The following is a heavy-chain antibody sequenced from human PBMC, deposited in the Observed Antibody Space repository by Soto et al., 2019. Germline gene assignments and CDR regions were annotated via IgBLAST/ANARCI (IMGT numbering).Heavy chain of an antibody. J-gene: IGHJ6*02. CDR3: AREPPPYSSSWYPYYYYGMDV. Sequence: GGSLRLSCAASGFTVSSNYMSWVRQAPGKGLEWVSVIYSGGSTYYADSVKGRFTISRDNSKNTLYLQMNSLRAEDTAVYYCAREPPPYSSSWYPYYYYGMDVWGQGTTVTVSS. V-gene: IGHV3-53*01. D-gene: IGHD6-13*01. CDR1: GFTVSSNY. CDR2: IYSGGST.